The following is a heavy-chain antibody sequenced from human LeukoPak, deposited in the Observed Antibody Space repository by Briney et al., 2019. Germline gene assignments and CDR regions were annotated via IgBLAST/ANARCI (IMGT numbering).Heavy chain of an antibody. V-gene: IGHV4-59*08. CDR1: GGSISGYY. CDR2: IYYSGGT. CDR3: ERHVGKWGFDY. J-gene: IGHJ4*02. Sequence: SQTLSLTCTVSGGSISGYYWSWIRQPPGKGLEWIGNIYYSGGTKYNPSLKSRVTISVDTSKNQFSLKLTSVTAADTAVYYCERHVGKWGFDYWGQGTLVTVSS. D-gene: IGHD7-27*01.